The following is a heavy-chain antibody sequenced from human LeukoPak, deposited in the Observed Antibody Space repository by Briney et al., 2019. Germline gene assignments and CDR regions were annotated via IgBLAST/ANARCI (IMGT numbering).Heavy chain of an antibody. Sequence: ASVKVSCKASGGTFSSYAISWVRQAPGQGLEWMGGIIPFFGTANFAQKFQGRVTITADESTSTAYMELSSLRSEDTAVYYCALLDTAMVPIAEYFHHWGQGTLVTVSS. CDR3: ALLDTAMVPIAEYFHH. V-gene: IGHV1-69*13. D-gene: IGHD5-18*01. CDR2: IIPFFGTA. J-gene: IGHJ1*01. CDR1: GGTFSSYA.